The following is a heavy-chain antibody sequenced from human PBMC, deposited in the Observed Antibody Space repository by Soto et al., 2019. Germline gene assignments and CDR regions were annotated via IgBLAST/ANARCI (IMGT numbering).Heavy chain of an antibody. V-gene: IGHV5-51*01. Sequence: PGESLKISCKGSGYSFTSYWIGWVRQMPGKGLEWMGIIYPGDSDTRYSTSFQGQVTISADKSISTAYLQWSSLKASDTAMYYCARRDYYYYYGMDVWGQGTTVTVSS. J-gene: IGHJ6*02. CDR1: GYSFTSYW. CDR2: IYPGDSDT. CDR3: ARRDYYYYYGMDV.